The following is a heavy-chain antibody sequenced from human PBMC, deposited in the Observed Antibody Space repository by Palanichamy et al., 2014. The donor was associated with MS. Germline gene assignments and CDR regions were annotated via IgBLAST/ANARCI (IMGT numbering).Heavy chain of an antibody. CDR2: IIPVFGTA. CDR3: ARDLFNYGSFLALKS. J-gene: IGHJ5*01. Sequence: QLQLVQSGAEVKKPGSSVKVSCKASGATFNSYAISWVRQAPGQGLEWMGGIIPVFGTANYAQKFQGRVTITADKSTRSAYMELSSLKSEDTAIYYCARDLFNYGSFLALKSWGQGTLVTVSS. D-gene: IGHD4-17*01. V-gene: IGHV1-69*06. CDR1: GATFNSYA.